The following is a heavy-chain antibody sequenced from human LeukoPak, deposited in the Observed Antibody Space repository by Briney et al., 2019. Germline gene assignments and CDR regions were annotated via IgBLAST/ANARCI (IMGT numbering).Heavy chain of an antibody. CDR2: ITPILGIA. V-gene: IGHV1-69*10. CDR1: GGTFSSYA. D-gene: IGHD3-22*01. Sequence: SVKVSCKASGGTFSSYALSWVRQAPGQGLEWIGGITPILGIANYAQDLQGRVTITADKSTNTAYMELSSLRSEDTAVYYCASQDSSGYYSIDYWGQGTLVTVSS. CDR3: ASQDSSGYYSIDY. J-gene: IGHJ4*02.